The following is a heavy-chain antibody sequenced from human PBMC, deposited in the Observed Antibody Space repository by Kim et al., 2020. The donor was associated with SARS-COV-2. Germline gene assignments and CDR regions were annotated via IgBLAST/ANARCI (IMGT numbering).Heavy chain of an antibody. CDR2: IKQDASEK. CDR1: GFTFSSYW. D-gene: IGHD5-18*01. CDR3: ARGTDNYGYGGGY. J-gene: IGHJ4*02. V-gene: IGHV3-7*03. Sequence: GGSLRLSCAASGFTFSSYWMSWVRQAPGKGLEWVANIKQDASEKYYVDSVKGRFTISRDNTKNSLFLQMNSLRVEDTAVYYCARGTDNYGYGGGYRGQGILVTVSS.